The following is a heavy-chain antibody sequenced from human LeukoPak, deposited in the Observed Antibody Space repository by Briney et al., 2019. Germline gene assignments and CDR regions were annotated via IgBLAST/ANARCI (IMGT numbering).Heavy chain of an antibody. Sequence: HPGGSLRLSCAASGFTFSSYSLHWVRQAPGKGLEWLALISYDGSKIYYGNSVKGRFTITRDNSKNILYLEMNSLRVEDTAIYYCAGVAIAVRPIDYWGQGTLVSVSS. D-gene: IGHD2-21*01. CDR3: AGVAIAVRPIDY. CDR1: GFTFSSYS. CDR2: ISYDGSKI. J-gene: IGHJ4*02. V-gene: IGHV3-30*04.